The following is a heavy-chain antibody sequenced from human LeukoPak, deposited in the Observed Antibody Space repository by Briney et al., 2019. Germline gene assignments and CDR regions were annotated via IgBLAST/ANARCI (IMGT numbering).Heavy chain of an antibody. CDR1: GFTFDDYG. D-gene: IGHD3-10*01. V-gene: IGHV3-20*04. Sequence: GGSLRLSCAASGFTFDDYGMSWVRQAPGKGLEWVSGINWNGGSTGYADSVKGRFTISRDNAKNSLYLQMNSLRAEDTALYYCARHFGSGSYYYHYMDVWGKGTTVIVSS. J-gene: IGHJ6*03. CDR3: ARHFGSGSYYYHYMDV. CDR2: INWNGGST.